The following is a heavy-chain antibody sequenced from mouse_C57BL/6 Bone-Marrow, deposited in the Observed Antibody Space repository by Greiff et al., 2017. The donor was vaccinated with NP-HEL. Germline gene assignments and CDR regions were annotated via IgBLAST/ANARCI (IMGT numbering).Heavy chain of an antibody. V-gene: IGHV5-15*01. CDR2: ISNLAYSI. CDR1: GFTFSDYG. Sequence: DVMLVESGGGLVQPGGSLKLSCAASGFTFSDYGMAWVRQAPRKGPEWVAFISNLAYSIYYADTVTGRFTISRETAKNTLYLEMSSLRSEDTAMYYCARPDYGDSMDYWGQGTSVTVSA. J-gene: IGHJ4*01. D-gene: IGHD2-4*01. CDR3: ARPDYGDSMDY.